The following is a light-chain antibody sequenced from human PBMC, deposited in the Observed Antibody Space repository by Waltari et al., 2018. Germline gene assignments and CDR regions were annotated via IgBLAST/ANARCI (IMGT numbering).Light chain of an antibody. J-gene: IGLJ2*01. V-gene: IGLV2-8*01. CDR2: QVS. CDR1: SDDVGGYNY. Sequence: QSALTQPPSASGSPRQSVTIPCPGTSDDVGGYNYVSWYQQHPGKAPKFLIYQVSNRPSGVPDRFSGSKSGNTASLTVSGLQAEDEADYYCSSFAGSNAVLFGGGTKLTVL. CDR3: SSFAGSNAVL.